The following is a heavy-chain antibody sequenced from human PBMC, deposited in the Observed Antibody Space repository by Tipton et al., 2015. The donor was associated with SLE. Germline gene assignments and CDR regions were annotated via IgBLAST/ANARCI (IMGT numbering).Heavy chain of an antibody. CDR1: GCSISSYY. D-gene: IGHD1-26*01. V-gene: IGHV4-59*01. CDR2: IYYSGST. CDR3: ARGRGLGAQSWFDP. Sequence: LRLSCTASGCSISSYYWSWIRQPPGKGLEWIGHIYYSGSTNYNPSLKSRVTISADTSKNQFPLKLSSVTAADTAVYYCARGRGLGAQSWFDPWGQGTLVTVSS. J-gene: IGHJ5*02.